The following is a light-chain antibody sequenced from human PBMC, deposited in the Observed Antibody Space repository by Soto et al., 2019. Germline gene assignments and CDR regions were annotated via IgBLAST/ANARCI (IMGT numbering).Light chain of an antibody. CDR2: DAS. CDR1: QSVSSY. V-gene: IGKV3-11*01. Sequence: EIVLTQSPATLSLSPGERATLFCRASQSVSSYFAWYQQKPGQAPNLLIYDASNRATGIPARFSGSGSGTDFTLTISRLEPEDFAVYYCQEHASIFGQGTRLEIK. CDR3: QEHASI. J-gene: IGKJ5*01.